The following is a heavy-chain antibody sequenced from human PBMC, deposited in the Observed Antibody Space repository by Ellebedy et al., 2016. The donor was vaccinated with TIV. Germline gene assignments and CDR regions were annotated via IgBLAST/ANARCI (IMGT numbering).Heavy chain of an antibody. Sequence: ASVKVSCKASGYTFTSYGISWVRQAPGQGLEWMGWISAYNGNTNYAQKLQGRVTITRDTSASTAYMELSSLRSEDTAVYYCASLYGSGSYWDWFDPWGQGTLVTVSS. CDR1: GYTFTSYG. CDR3: ASLYGSGSYWDWFDP. D-gene: IGHD3-10*01. V-gene: IGHV1-18*01. J-gene: IGHJ5*02. CDR2: ISAYNGNT.